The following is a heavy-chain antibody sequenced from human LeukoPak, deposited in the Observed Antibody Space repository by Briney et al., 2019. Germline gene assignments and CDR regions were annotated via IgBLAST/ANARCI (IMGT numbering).Heavy chain of an antibody. CDR1: GFTFSSYA. CDR3: AKDGDRVVVPAAMGGGVDY. D-gene: IGHD2-2*01. J-gene: IGHJ4*02. V-gene: IGHV3-23*01. CDR2: ISGSGGST. Sequence: PGGSLRLSCAASGFTFSSYAMSWVRQAPGKGLEWVSAISGSGGSTCYADSVKGRFTISRDNSKNTLYLQMNSLRAEDTAVYYCAKDGDRVVVPAAMGGGVDYWGQGTLVTVSS.